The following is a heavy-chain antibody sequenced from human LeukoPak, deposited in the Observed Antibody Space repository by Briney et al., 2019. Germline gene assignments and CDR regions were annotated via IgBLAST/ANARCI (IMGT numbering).Heavy chain of an antibody. Sequence: SVKVSCKASGGTFSSYAISWVRQAPGQGLEWMGRIIPILGIANYAQKFQGRVTITADKSTSTAYMELSSLRSEDTAVYYCARASAADPYYFDYWGQGTLVTVSS. D-gene: IGHD6-13*01. CDR1: GGTFSSYA. CDR2: IIPILGIA. J-gene: IGHJ4*02. V-gene: IGHV1-69*04. CDR3: ARASAADPYYFDY.